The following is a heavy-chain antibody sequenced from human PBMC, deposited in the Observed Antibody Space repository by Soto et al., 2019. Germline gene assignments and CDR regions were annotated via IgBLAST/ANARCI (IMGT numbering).Heavy chain of an antibody. Sequence: GGSLRLSCAASGFTFSSHAMSWVRQAPGKGLEWVSAISGSGGSTYYADSVKGRFTISRDNSKNTLYLQMNSLRAEDTAVYYCAKDNSIAVAGIDYWGQGTLVTVSS. CDR1: GFTFSSHA. D-gene: IGHD6-19*01. V-gene: IGHV3-23*01. CDR2: ISGSGGST. J-gene: IGHJ4*02. CDR3: AKDNSIAVAGIDY.